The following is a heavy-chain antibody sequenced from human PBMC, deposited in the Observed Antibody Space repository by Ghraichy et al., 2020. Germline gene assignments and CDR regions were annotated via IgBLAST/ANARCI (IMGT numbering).Heavy chain of an antibody. D-gene: IGHD3-16*01. Sequence: GGSLRLSCAASGFTFSTYWRNWVRQAPGKGLEWVANIKQGGTEKYYGDSVKGRFTISRDNAKNSLFLQMNSLRADDTAVYYCARAVHGLGANYFDYWGQGTLVTVSS. V-gene: IGHV3-7*03. CDR2: IKQGGTEK. J-gene: IGHJ4*02. CDR1: GFTFSTYW. CDR3: ARAVHGLGANYFDY.